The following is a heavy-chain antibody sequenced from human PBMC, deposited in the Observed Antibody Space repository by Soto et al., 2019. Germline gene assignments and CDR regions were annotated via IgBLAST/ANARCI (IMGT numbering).Heavy chain of an antibody. V-gene: IGHV3-30*04. Sequence: QVQLVESGGGVVQPGTSLRLSCAASGFVFSHFATHWVRQAPGKGLEWVAVSSYDGSKNFYADAVKGRFTISRDHSKSTLYLQMDSLRPEDTAMYYCARDDLRVVTAAAIPEHWGQGILVTVSS. J-gene: IGHJ4*02. D-gene: IGHD2-2*01. CDR3: ARDDLRVVTAAAIPEH. CDR2: SSYDGSKN. CDR1: GFVFSHFA.